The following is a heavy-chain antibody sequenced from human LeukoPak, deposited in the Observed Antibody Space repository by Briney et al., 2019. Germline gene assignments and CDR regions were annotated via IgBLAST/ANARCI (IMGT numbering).Heavy chain of an antibody. CDR2: IYTSGST. D-gene: IGHD2-15*01. Sequence: SETLSLTCTVSGGSISSYYWIWIRQPAGKGLEWIGRIYTSGSTNYSPSLKSRVTMSVDTSKNQFSLKLSSVTAADTAVYYCARDTWPKLGYCSGGSCLDAFDIWGQGTMVTVSS. CDR1: GGSISSYY. V-gene: IGHV4-4*07. CDR3: ARDTWPKLGYCSGGSCLDAFDI. J-gene: IGHJ3*02.